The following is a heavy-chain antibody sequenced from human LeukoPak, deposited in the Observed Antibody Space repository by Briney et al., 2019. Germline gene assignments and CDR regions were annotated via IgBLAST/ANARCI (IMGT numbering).Heavy chain of an antibody. J-gene: IGHJ4*02. D-gene: IGHD4-17*01. V-gene: IGHV4-59*08. CDR3: ARLDFRDGDYVFWY. Sequence: KSSETLSLTCTVSGGYISSYSWSWIRQPPGKELEWIGYIYYSGSTNYNPSLKSRVSISVDTSESQFSLILRSVTAADTAVYYCARLDFRDGDYVFWYWGQGTLVTVSS. CDR2: IYYSGST. CDR1: GGYISSYS.